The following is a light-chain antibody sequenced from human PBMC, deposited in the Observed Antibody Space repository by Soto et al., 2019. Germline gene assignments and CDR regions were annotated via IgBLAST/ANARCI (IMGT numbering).Light chain of an antibody. Sequence: DIQLTQSPSLLSASVGDRVTITCRASQGIGSSLAWYHQKAGKAPKLLIHTASTLQSGVPSRFSGSGSGTDFTLTITSLTPEDFETYYCQQRNSYPITYGQGTRLEIK. CDR3: QQRNSYPIT. CDR1: QGIGSS. J-gene: IGKJ5*01. V-gene: IGKV1-9*01. CDR2: TAS.